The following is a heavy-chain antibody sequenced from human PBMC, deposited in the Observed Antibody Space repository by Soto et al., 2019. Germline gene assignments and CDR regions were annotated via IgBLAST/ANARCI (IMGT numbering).Heavy chain of an antibody. CDR3: ARQGCAVRFLEWLACRNWYDP. CDR1: GGSVSSGCYY. D-gene: IGHD3-3*01. CDR2: IYYSGST. J-gene: IGHJ5*02. Sequence: QVQLQESGPGLVKPSETLSLTCTVSGGSVSSGCYYWSWIRQPPGKGLEWIGYIYYSGSTNYNPSLKSRVTISVDTSKNQFSLKLSSVTAADTAVYYCARQGCAVRFLEWLACRNWYDPWCQGTLLTVSS. V-gene: IGHV4-61*01.